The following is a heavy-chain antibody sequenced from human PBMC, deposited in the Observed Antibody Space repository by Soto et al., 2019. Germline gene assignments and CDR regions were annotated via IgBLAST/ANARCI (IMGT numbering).Heavy chain of an antibody. CDR2: INHSGNT. CDR1: GKSLSGYY. CDR3: ARHHVRGRTIAGAAEF. Sequence: SETLSLTCAVYGKSLSGYYWSWVRQPPGKALEWIGEINHSGNTNYNPSLKSRVTISVDTSKNQLFLNLSSVTAADTAMYYCARHHVRGRTIAGAAEFWGQGTLVTVSS. J-gene: IGHJ4*02. D-gene: IGHD1-26*01. V-gene: IGHV4-34*01.